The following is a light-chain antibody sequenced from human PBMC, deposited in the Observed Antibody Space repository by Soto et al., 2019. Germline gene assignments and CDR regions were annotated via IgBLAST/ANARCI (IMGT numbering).Light chain of an antibody. CDR3: HQYNSYPRT. CDR2: DAS. Sequence: DIQMTHSPSTLSASVGDRVTITCRASQSIRSWLAWYQQKPGKAPELLIYDASSLNRGVPSRFSGSGSGTDFTLTISRLQPDDFATYYCHQYNSYPRTFGHGTKVDIK. J-gene: IGKJ1*01. V-gene: IGKV1-5*01. CDR1: QSIRSW.